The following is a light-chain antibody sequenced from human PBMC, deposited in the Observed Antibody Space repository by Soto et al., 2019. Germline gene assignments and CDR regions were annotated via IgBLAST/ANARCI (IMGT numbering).Light chain of an antibody. CDR3: RNYSSVPF. V-gene: IGKV1-27*01. CDR1: QGIRNF. Sequence: DIQMTQSPTSLSASVGDRVTITCRARQGIRNFVAWYQQKPGKAPKLLIYAASTLQSGVPSRFSGSGSGTDVTPTINSLQPDDFETYPRRNYSSVPFFGPGTKVEIK. J-gene: IGKJ3*01. CDR2: AAS.